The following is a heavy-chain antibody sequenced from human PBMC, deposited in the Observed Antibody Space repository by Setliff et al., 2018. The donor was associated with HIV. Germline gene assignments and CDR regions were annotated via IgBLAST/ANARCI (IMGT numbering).Heavy chain of an antibody. CDR3: ARGSSTVYNYYMDV. CDR2: IYYSGST. V-gene: IGHV4-31*11. D-gene: IGHD1-26*01. CDR1: GGSISSDAYY. J-gene: IGHJ6*03. Sequence: PSETLSLTCAVSGGSISSDAYYWSWIRQCPEKGPEWIGYIYYSGSTYYNPSLRSRITISVDSSKNQFSLKLSSVTAADTAVYYCARGSSTVYNYYMDVWGKGTTVTVSS.